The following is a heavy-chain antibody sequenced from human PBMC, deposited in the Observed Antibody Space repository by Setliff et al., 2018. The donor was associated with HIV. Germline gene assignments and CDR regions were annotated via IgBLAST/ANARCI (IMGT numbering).Heavy chain of an antibody. D-gene: IGHD3-10*01. V-gene: IGHV4-4*08. CDR1: GGSIGGYY. CDR2: IYSGGST. Sequence: PSETLSLTCTVSGGSIGGYYWSWIRQPPGTGLEWLGCIYSGGSTNYNPSLESRVTISLDTSKNQFSLRLTSVTAADTAVYYCARVRSYGSAYDAFDVWGQGQWSPSPQ. J-gene: IGHJ3*01. CDR3: ARVRSYGSAYDAFDV.